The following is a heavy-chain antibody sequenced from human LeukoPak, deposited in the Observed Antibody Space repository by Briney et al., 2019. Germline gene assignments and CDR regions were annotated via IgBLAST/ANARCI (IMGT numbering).Heavy chain of an antibody. CDR2: IRYDGSNK. D-gene: IGHD3-9*01. CDR1: GFTFSSYG. V-gene: IGHV3-30*02. CDR3: AKSPSLLTGYDYYYMDV. J-gene: IGHJ6*03. Sequence: GGSLRLSCAASGFTFSSYGMHWVRQAPGKGLEWVAFIRYDGSNKYYADSVKGRFTISRDNSKNTLYLQMNSLRAEDTAVYYCAKSPSLLTGYDYYYMDVWGKGTTVTVSS.